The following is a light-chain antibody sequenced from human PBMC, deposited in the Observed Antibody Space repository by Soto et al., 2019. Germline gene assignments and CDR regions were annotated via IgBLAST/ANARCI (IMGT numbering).Light chain of an antibody. J-gene: IGLJ1*01. CDR3: CSYADGSIYF. CDR1: SRDVGAYDY. V-gene: IGLV2-14*03. CDR2: YVD. Sequence: QSVLTQPASVSGSPGQSITISCTGTSRDVGAYDYVSWYLQYPDKAPQLLIYYVDHRPSGVSSRFSGSKSCNTASLTISGLQAEDEGDYYCCSYADGSIYFFGTGTKVTVL.